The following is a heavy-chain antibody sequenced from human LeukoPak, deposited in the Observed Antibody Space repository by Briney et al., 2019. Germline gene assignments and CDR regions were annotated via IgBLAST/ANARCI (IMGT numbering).Heavy chain of an antibody. Sequence: ASVKVSCKASGYTFTSYGISWVRQAPGQGLDWMGWVVPNSGGTNYAQKFRDRVTMIRDTSIDTAYMELSSLTYDDTAVYYCARGVLLQGRGAFDIWGQGTMVTVSS. CDR3: ARGVLLQGRGAFDI. CDR1: GYTFTSYG. D-gene: IGHD2-15*01. CDR2: VVPNSGGT. V-gene: IGHV1-2*02. J-gene: IGHJ3*02.